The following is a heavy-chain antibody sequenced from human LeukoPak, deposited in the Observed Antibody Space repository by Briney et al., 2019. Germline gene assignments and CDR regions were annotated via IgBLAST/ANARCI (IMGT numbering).Heavy chain of an antibody. CDR1: GGSVSSGGYY. D-gene: IGHD3-16*02. CDR2: IYYSGST. V-gene: IGHV4-31*03. CDR3: ARDSFTYYDYVWGSYRSPGTFDY. J-gene: IGHJ4*02. Sequence: SQTLSLTCTVSGGSVSSGGYYWSWIRQHPGKGLEWIGYIYYSGSTYYNPSLKSRVTISVDTSKSQFSLKLSSVTAADTAVYYCARDSFTYYDYVWGSYRSPGTFDYWGQGTLVTVSS.